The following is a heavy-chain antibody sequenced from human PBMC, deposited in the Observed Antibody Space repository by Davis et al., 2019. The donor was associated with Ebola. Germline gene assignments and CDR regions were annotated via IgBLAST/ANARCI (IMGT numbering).Heavy chain of an antibody. J-gene: IGHJ3*02. D-gene: IGHD1-26*01. CDR1: GGTFSSYA. V-gene: IGHV1-69*05. Sequence: SVKVSCKASGGTFSSYAISWVRQAPGQGLEWMGGIIPIFGTANYAQKFQGRVTMTRDTSTSTVYMELSSLRSEDTAVYYCARVARHTPANRQWELPRGDAFDIWGQGTMVTVSS. CDR2: IIPIFGTA. CDR3: ARVARHTPANRQWELPRGDAFDI.